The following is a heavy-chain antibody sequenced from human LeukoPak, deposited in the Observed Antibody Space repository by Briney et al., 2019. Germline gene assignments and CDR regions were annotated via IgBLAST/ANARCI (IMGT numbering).Heavy chain of an antibody. CDR2: ISGSGGST. CDR3: SRDLIAVAPGDY. V-gene: IGHV3-23*01. D-gene: IGHD6-19*01. CDR1: GFTFGNYV. Sequence: GGSLRLSCAASGFTFGNYVMSWVRQAPGKGLEWVSIISGSGGSTYSADSVKGRFTISRDNAKNSLYLQMNSMRAEDTAVYYCSRDLIAVAPGDYWGQGTLVTVSS. J-gene: IGHJ4*02.